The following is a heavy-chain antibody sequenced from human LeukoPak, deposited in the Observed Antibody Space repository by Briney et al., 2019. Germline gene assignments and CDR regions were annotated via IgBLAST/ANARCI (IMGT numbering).Heavy chain of an antibody. CDR1: GFTFGNSW. V-gene: IGHV3-74*01. J-gene: IGHJ3*01. CDR3: IVVVEPPDSDGFDV. D-gene: IGHD1-14*01. Sequence: GGSLRLSCAASGFTFGNSWVHWVRQAPGKGLVWVSLINADGSTTSYADSVMGRFTISRGNARNTLSLEMNSLTIEDTAVYYCIVVVEPPDSDGFDVWGQGTMITVSS. CDR2: INADGSTT.